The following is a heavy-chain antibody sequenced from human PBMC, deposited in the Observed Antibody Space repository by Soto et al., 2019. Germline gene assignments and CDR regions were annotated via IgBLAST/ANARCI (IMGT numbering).Heavy chain of an antibody. CDR3: LTQFKEGLLYLDH. V-gene: IGHV5-51*01. D-gene: IGHD4-17*01. J-gene: IGHJ1*01. CDR2: IYPGDSDT. CDR1: GYSFTNYW. Sequence: GESLKISCKGSGYSFTNYWIGWVRQMPGKGLEWMAIIYPGDSDTRYSPSFQGQVTISADRPRSTAYLQWSSLKASDTAMYYCLTQFKEGLLYLDHWGQGTLVAVSS.